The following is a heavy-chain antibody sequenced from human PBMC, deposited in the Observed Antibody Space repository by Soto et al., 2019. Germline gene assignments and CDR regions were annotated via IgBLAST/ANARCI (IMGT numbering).Heavy chain of an antibody. J-gene: IGHJ4*02. CDR1: GFTFGDYA. D-gene: IGHD6-19*01. Sequence: GGSLRLSCTASGFTFGDYAMSWVRQAPGKGLEWVGFIRSKAYGGTTEYAASVKGRFTISRDDSKSIAYLQMNSLKTEDTAVYYCTRDISSGWYDYWGQGTLVTVSS. CDR2: IRSKAYGGTT. CDR3: TRDISSGWYDY. V-gene: IGHV3-49*04.